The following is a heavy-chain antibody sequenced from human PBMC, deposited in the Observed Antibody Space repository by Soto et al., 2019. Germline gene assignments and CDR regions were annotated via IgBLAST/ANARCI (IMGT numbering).Heavy chain of an antibody. V-gene: IGHV1-2*02. D-gene: IGHD6-13*01. CDR1: GYTFTGYY. CDR2: INPNSGGT. Sequence: GASVKVSCKASGYTFTGYYMHWVRQAPGQGLEWMGWINPNSGGTNYAQKFQGRVTMTRDTSISTAYMELSRLRSDDTAVYYCARDRRGVWQQLVNYYYYGMDVWGQGTTVTVSS. J-gene: IGHJ6*02. CDR3: ARDRRGVWQQLVNYYYYGMDV.